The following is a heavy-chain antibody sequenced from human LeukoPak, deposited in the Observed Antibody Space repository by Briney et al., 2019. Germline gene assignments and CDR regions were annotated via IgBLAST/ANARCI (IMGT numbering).Heavy chain of an antibody. V-gene: IGHV1-69*13. CDR1: GYTFTNYD. CDR3: ARDKSGSYRSSWFDP. CDR2: IIPIFGTA. J-gene: IGHJ5*02. D-gene: IGHD1-26*01. Sequence: SVKVSCKASGYTFTNYDINWVRQAPGQGLEWMGGIIPIFGTANYAQKFQGRVTITADESTSTAYMELSSLRSEDTAVYYCARDKSGSYRSSWFDPWGQGTLVTVSS.